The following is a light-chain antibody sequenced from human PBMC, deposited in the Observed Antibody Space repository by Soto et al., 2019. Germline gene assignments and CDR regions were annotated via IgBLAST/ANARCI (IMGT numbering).Light chain of an antibody. J-gene: IGKJ1*01. CDR2: GAS. CDR3: QQYSSPPRT. CDR1: QSVSSY. Sequence: EIVLTQSPGSLSLSPGERATLSCRASQSVSSYLAWYQQKPGQAPRLLISGASSRATGVPDRFSGSGSGTDFSLTNSRLEPEDSAVYYCQQYSSPPRTFGQGPKVEIK. V-gene: IGKV3-20*01.